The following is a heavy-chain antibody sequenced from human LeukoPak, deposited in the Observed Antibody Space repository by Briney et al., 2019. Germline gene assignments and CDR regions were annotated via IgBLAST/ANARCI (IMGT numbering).Heavy chain of an antibody. J-gene: IGHJ5*02. CDR2: IYYRGST. V-gene: IGHV4-39*01. D-gene: IGHD2-15*01. Sequence: SETLSLTCTVSGGSISSSSYYWGWIRQPPGTGLEWIGNIYYRGSTYYNPSLKSRVTISVDTSKNQFSLKLSSVTAADTAVYYCARGPRYQSYCSGGSCYPRGGFGWFDPWGQGTLVTVSS. CDR3: ARGPRYQSYCSGGSCYPRGGFGWFDP. CDR1: GGSISSSSYY.